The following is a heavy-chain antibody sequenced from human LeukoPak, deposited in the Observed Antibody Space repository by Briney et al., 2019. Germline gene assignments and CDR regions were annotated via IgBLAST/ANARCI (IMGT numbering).Heavy chain of an antibody. J-gene: IGHJ4*02. D-gene: IGHD3-10*01. CDR3: AKAARQAPIWFGELLFYDY. V-gene: IGHV3-23*01. CDR2: ISGSGGST. Sequence: GGTLRLSCAASGFTFSSYGVSWVRQAPGKGLEWVSAISGSGGSTYYADSVKGRFTISRDNSKNTLYLQMNSLRAEDTAVYYCAKAARQAPIWFGELLFYDYWGQGTLVTVSS. CDR1: GFTFSSYG.